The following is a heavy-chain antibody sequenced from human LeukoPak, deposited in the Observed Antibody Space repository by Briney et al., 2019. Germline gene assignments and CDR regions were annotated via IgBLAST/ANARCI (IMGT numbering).Heavy chain of an antibody. CDR1: GFIVSSYE. V-gene: IGHV3-48*03. CDR2: ISSSGNTM. Sequence: GGSLRLSCAASGFIVSSYEMNWVRQAPGKGLEWVSYISSSGNTMYYADSVKGRFSISRDNAKNSLYLQMNSLRAEDTAVYYCARRYCSSTSCTLDHWGQGTLVTVSS. J-gene: IGHJ4*02. D-gene: IGHD2-2*01. CDR3: ARRYCSSTSCTLDH.